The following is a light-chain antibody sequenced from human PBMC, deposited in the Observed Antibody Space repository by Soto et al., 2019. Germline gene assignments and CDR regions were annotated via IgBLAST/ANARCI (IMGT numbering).Light chain of an antibody. CDR3: SSYTSSSLYV. CDR2: DVS. V-gene: IGLV2-14*01. Sequence: QSALTQPASVSGSPGQSITLSCTGTNNDVGGYESVSWYQQHAGRAPRLIIYDVSNRPSGVSGRFSGSKFGNTASLTISELQAEDEADYYCSSYTSSSLYVFGTGTKLTVL. J-gene: IGLJ1*01. CDR1: NNDVGGYES.